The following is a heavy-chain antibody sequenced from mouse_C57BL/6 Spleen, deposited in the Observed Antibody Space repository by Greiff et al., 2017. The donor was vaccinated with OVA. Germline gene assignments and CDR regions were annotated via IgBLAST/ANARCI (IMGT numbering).Heavy chain of an antibody. Sequence: QVQLQQPGTELVKPGASVKLSCKASGYTFTSYWMHWVKQRPGQGLEWIGNINPGSGGTNYNEKFKSKASLTVDKSSSTAYMQLSSLTSEDSAVLYCARKELCYYSMDDWGQGTSVTVAS. J-gene: IGHJ4*01. CDR2: INPGSGGT. CDR3: ARKELCYYSMDD. D-gene: IGHD6-1*01. V-gene: IGHV1-53*01. CDR1: GYTFTSYW.